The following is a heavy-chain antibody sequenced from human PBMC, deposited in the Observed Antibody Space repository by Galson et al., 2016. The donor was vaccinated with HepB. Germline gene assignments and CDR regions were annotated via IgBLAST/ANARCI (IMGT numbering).Heavy chain of an antibody. CDR1: GFTVSSNC. CDR2: ICDGGSA. V-gene: IGHV3-66*01. J-gene: IGHJ6*02. D-gene: IGHD3-10*01. CDR3: ARDPPGVPDFALDF. Sequence: SLRLSCAASGFTVSSNCMSWVRQAPGKGLEWVSLICDGGSAYYTDSVKARFTISRDNSKNTLYLQMNNLRPEDTAVYFCARDPPGVPDFALDFWGQGTTVTVSS.